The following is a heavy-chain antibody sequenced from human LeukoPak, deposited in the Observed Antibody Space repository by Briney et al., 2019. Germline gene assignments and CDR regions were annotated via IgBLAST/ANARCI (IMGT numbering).Heavy chain of an antibody. J-gene: IGHJ4*02. Sequence: GGSLRLSCAASGFTFSSYSMNWVRQAPGKGLEWVSSISSSSSYIYYADSVKGRFTISRDNAKNSLYLQMNSLRAEDPAVYYCARDGEIGDFDYWGQGTLVTVSS. D-gene: IGHD2-21*01. CDR1: GFTFSSYS. CDR3: ARDGEIGDFDY. CDR2: ISSSSSYI. V-gene: IGHV3-21*01.